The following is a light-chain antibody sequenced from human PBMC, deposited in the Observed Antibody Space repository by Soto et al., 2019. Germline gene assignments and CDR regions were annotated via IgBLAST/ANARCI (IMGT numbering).Light chain of an antibody. V-gene: IGKV1-27*01. Sequence: DIQMTQSPSSLSASVGDRVAITCRASQGISNYLAWYQQKPGKVPNILIYAASTLQSGVPSRFSGSGSGTDFTLTINSLQPEDVATYFCQFYNSAPWTFGQGTKVEIK. J-gene: IGKJ1*01. CDR3: QFYNSAPWT. CDR1: QGISNY. CDR2: AAS.